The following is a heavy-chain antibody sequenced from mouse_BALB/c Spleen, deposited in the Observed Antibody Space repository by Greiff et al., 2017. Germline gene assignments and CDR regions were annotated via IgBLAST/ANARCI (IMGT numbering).Heavy chain of an antibody. CDR2: IYPGDGDT. Sequence: QVQLQQSGAELVRPGSSVKISCKASGYAFSSFWMNWVKQRPGQGLEWIGQIYPGDGDTNYNGKFKGKATLTADKSSSTAYMQLSSLTSEDSAVYYCARAITTTFAYWGQGTLVTVSA. V-gene: IGHV1-80*01. D-gene: IGHD2-4*01. CDR1: GYAFSSFW. J-gene: IGHJ3*01. CDR3: ARAITTTFAY.